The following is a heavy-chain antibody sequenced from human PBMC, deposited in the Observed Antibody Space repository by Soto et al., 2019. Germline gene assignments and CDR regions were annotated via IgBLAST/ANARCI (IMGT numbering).Heavy chain of an antibody. Sequence: PSETLSLTCTVSGGSVSTGSYYWSWIRQPRGKGLEWIGYIYYSGSTNYNPSLKSRVTISVDTSKNQFSLKLSSVTAADTAVYYCAGVGLYGTMIVSWGQGTLVTVSS. V-gene: IGHV4-61*01. CDR3: AGVGLYGTMIVS. CDR1: GGSVSTGSYY. J-gene: IGHJ5*02. D-gene: IGHD3-22*01. CDR2: IYYSGST.